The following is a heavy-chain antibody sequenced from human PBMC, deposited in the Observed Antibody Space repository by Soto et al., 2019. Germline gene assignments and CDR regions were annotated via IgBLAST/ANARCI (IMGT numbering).Heavy chain of an antibody. V-gene: IGHV3-23*01. J-gene: IGHJ4*02. Sequence: EVQLLESGGGLVQPGGSLRLSCAASGFTFSSYAMSWVRQAPGKGLEWVSAISGSGGSTYYADSVKGRSTISRDNSKNTLYLQMNSLRAEDTAVYYCAKDPRGWPNFFDYWGQGTLVTVSS. CDR1: GFTFSSYA. D-gene: IGHD3-10*01. CDR3: AKDPRGWPNFFDY. CDR2: ISGSGGST.